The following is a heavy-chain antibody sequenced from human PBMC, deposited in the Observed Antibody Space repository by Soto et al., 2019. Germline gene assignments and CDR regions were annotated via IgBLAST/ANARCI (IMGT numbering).Heavy chain of an antibody. CDR1: GGSISSGGYY. CDR2: IYYSGST. Sequence: SETLSLTCTVSGGSISSGGYYWSWIRQHPGKGLEWIGYIYYSGSTYYNPSLKSRVTISVDTSKNQFSLKLSSVTAADTAVYYCASASSGYYYFDYWGQGTLVTVSS. V-gene: IGHV4-31*03. D-gene: IGHD3-22*01. J-gene: IGHJ4*02. CDR3: ASASSGYYYFDY.